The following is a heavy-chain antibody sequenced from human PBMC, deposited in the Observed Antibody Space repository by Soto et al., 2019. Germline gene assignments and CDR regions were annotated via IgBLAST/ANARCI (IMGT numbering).Heavy chain of an antibody. CDR1: GYTFTGYY. Sequence: ASVKVSCKASGYTFTGYYMHWVRQAPGQGLEWMGWINPNSGGTNYAQKFQGWVTMTRDTYISTAYMELSRLRSDDTAVYYGARDYGGYDAFDIWGQGTMVTVSS. CDR3: ARDYGGYDAFDI. D-gene: IGHD4-17*01. V-gene: IGHV1-2*04. CDR2: INPNSGGT. J-gene: IGHJ3*02.